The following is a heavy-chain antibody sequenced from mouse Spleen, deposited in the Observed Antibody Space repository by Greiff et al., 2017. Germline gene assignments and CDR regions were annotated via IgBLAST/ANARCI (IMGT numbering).Heavy chain of an antibody. V-gene: IGHV1-15*01. CDR2: IDPETGGT. CDR3: TSGYYAMDY. Sequence: VQLQQSGAELVRPGASVTLSCKASGYTFTDYEMHWVKQTPVHGLEWIGAIDPETGGTAYNQKFKGKATLTADKSSSTAYMELRSLTSEDSAVYYCTSGYYAMDYWGQGTSVTVSS. J-gene: IGHJ4*01. CDR1: GYTFTDYE.